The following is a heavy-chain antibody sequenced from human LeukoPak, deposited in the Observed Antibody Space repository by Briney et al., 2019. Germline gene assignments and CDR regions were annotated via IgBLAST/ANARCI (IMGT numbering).Heavy chain of an antibody. CDR1: GESFSGYY. J-gene: IGHJ4*02. D-gene: IGHD3/OR15-3a*01. V-gene: IGHV4-34*01. Sequence: PSETLSLTCAVYGESFSGYYWSWIRQPPGTGLEWIGEINHSGSTNYNPSLKSRVTISVDTSKNQFSLKLSSVTAADTAVYYCARDAGLGASDYWGQGTLVTVSS. CDR2: INHSGST. CDR3: ARDAGLGASDY.